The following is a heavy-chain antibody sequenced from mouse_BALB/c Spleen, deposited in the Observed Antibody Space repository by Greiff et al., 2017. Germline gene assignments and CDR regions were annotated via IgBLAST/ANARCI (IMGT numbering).Heavy chain of an antibody. CDR3: ARQKVRSTVVADFDY. CDR2: ISSGGSYT. J-gene: IGHJ2*01. V-gene: IGHV5-9-3*01. CDR1: GFTFSSYA. D-gene: IGHD1-1*01. Sequence: EVNVVESGGGLVKPGGSLKLSCAASGFTFSSYAMSWVRQTPEKRLEWVATISSGGSYTYYPDSVKGRFTISRDNAKNTLYLQMSSLRSEDTAMYYCARQKVRSTVVADFDYWGQGTTLTVSS.